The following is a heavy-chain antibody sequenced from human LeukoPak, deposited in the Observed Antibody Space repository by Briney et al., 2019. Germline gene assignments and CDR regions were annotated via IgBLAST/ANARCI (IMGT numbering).Heavy chain of an antibody. CDR2: IYYSGST. Sequence: SETPSLTCTVSGGSISSHYWSWIRQPPGKGLEWIGYIYYSGSTNYNPSLKSRVTISVDTSKNQFSLKLSSVTAADTAVYYCARGCGDYEYLSPYNWFDPWGQGTLVTVSS. D-gene: IGHD2-21*02. CDR3: ARGCGDYEYLSPYNWFDP. V-gene: IGHV4-59*11. CDR1: GGSISSHY. J-gene: IGHJ5*02.